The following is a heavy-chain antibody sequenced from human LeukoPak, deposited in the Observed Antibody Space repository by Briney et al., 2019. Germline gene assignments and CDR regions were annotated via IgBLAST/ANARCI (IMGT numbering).Heavy chain of an antibody. D-gene: IGHD5-18*01. CDR3: TRRSGDSYGDAFDI. J-gene: IGHJ3*02. Sequence: GGSLRLSCTASGFTFGDYALSWVRQAPGKGLEWVGFIRSQAYGGTTEDAASVKGRFTISRDDSKSIAYLQMSSLKTEDTAVYYCTRRSGDSYGDAFDIWGQGTMVTVSS. V-gene: IGHV3-49*04. CDR2: IRSQAYGGTT. CDR1: GFTFGDYA.